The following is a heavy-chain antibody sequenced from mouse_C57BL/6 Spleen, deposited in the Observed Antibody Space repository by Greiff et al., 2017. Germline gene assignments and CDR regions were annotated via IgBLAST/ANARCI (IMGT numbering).Heavy chain of an antibody. CDR2: ISNGGGSP. V-gene: IGHV5-12*01. J-gene: IGHJ3*01. Sequence: EVQRVESGGGLVQPGGSLKLSCAASGFTFSDYYMYWVRQTPEKRLEWVAYISNGGGSPYYTDTVKGRFTISRDNAKNTLYLQMSRLKSEDTAMYYCARPGFYGGSSWFAYWGQGTLVTVSA. CDR3: ARPGFYGGSSWFAY. D-gene: IGHD1-1*02. CDR1: GFTFSDYY.